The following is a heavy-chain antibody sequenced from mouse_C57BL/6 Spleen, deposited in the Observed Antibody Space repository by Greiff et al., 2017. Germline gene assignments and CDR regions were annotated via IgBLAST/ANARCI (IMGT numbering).Heavy chain of an antibody. CDR2: IDPEDGAT. V-gene: IGHV14-2*01. J-gene: IGHJ2*01. CDR3: ARERRYYYGSSYKDFDY. Sequence: VQLQQSGAELVKPGASVKLSCTASGFNIKDYYMHWVKQRTEQGLEWIGRIDPEDGATKYAPKFQGKATITADTSSNTAYLQLSSLTSEDTAVYYCARERRYYYGSSYKDFDYWGQGTTLTVSS. CDR1: GFNIKDYY. D-gene: IGHD1-1*01.